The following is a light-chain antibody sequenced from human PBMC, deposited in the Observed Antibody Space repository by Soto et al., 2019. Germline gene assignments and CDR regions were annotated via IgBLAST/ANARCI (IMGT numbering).Light chain of an antibody. CDR2: INI. J-gene: IGLJ1*01. V-gene: IGLV1-40*01. CDR3: QSYDSSLSGYV. CDR1: SSNIGAGYD. Sequence: QSVLTQPPSVSGAPGQRVTISCTESSSNIGAGYDVHWYQQLPGAAPKLLIFININRPSGVPDRFSGSKSGTSASLAITGLRAEDEADYYCQSYDSSLSGYVFGTGTKVTVL.